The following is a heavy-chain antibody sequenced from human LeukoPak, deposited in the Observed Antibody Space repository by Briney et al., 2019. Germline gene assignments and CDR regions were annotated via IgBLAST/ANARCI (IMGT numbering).Heavy chain of an antibody. Sequence: SETLSLTCTVSGGSISSYYWSWIRQPPGKGLEWIGYIYTSGSTNYNPSLKSRVTISVDTSKNQFSLKLSSVTAADTAVYYCARTKVARVYYYYMDVWGKGTTVTASS. V-gene: IGHV4-4*09. CDR2: IYTSGST. CDR1: GGSISSYY. D-gene: IGHD3-10*01. J-gene: IGHJ6*03. CDR3: ARTKVARVYYYYMDV.